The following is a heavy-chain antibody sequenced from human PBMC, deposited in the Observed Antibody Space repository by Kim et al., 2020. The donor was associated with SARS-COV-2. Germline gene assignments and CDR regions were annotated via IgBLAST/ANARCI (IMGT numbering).Heavy chain of an antibody. CDR1: GFTFSRSW. V-gene: IGHV3-74*01. D-gene: IGHD7-27*01. CDR3: ARVGHLGADYWGAQLYYFGY. J-gene: IGHJ4*02. Sequence: GGSLRLSCAASGFTFSRSWMHWVRQAPGKGLVWVSRINSDGSSTSYADSVKGRFTISRDNAKNTLYLQMNSLRAEDTAVYYCARVGHLGADYWGAQLYYFGYWGQGTLVTVSS. CDR2: INSDGSST.